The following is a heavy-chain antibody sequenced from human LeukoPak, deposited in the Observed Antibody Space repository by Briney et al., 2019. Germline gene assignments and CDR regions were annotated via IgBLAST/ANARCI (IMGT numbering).Heavy chain of an antibody. D-gene: IGHD1-1*01. CDR3: AKGISADGYNFERGADY. Sequence: GGSLRLSCAASGFTFATYVMTWVRQAPGKGLEWVSSVGGDGRVTYYADSVKGRFTISRDNSKNTIFLQMNSLRVEDTAVYYCAKGISADGYNFERGADYWGRGAQVIVSS. CDR2: VGGDGRVT. CDR1: GFTFATYV. J-gene: IGHJ4*02. V-gene: IGHV3-23*01.